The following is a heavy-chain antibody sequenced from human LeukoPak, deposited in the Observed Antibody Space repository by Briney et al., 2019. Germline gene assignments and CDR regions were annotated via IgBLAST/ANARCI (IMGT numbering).Heavy chain of an antibody. V-gene: IGHV4-34*01. CDR3: VTGQWLVPVSY. CDR2: INHSGST. D-gene: IGHD6-19*01. Sequence: SETLSLTCVVNGGSFSGNYWSCIRQPPGKGLEWIGEINHSGSTNYNPSLKSRVTISVDTPKNQFSLKLSSVTAADTAVYYCVTGQWLVPVSYWGQGTLVTVSS. CDR1: GGSFSGNY. J-gene: IGHJ4*02.